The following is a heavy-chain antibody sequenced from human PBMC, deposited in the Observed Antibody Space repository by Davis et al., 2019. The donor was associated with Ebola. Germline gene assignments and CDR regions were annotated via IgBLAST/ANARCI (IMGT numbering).Heavy chain of an antibody. CDR2: ISWNSGSI. CDR1: GFTFDDYA. Sequence: PGGSLRLSCAASGFTFDDYAMHWVRQAPGKGLEWVSGISWNSGSIGYADSVKGRFTISRDNAKNSLYLQMNSLRAEDTALYYCAKDIMRYYYGSGSYGYWGQGTLVTVSS. J-gene: IGHJ4*02. V-gene: IGHV3-9*01. CDR3: AKDIMRYYYGSGSYGY. D-gene: IGHD3-10*01.